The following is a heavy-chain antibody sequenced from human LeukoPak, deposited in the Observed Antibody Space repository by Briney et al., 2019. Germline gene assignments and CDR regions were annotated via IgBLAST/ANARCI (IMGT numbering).Heavy chain of an antibody. D-gene: IGHD2-2*01. CDR3: ARNFIVVVPAAILNWFDP. V-gene: IGHV4-39*01. J-gene: IGHJ5*02. Sequence: SETLSLTCTVSGGSISSSSYYWGWIRQPPGEGLEWIGSIYYSGSTYYNPSLKSRVTISVDTSKNQFSLKLSSVTAADTAVYYCARNFIVVVPAAILNWFDPWGQGTLVTVSS. CDR2: IYYSGST. CDR1: GGSISSSSYY.